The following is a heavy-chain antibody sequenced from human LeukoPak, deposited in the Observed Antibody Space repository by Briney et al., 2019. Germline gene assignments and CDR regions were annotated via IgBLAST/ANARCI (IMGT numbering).Heavy chain of an antibody. V-gene: IGHV3-23*01. Sequence: GSLRLSCATSGFTFSTYSMSWVRQALGKGLEWVSAISGSAASTYHADSVKGRFTISRDNSKNTLYLQMNSLRAEGTALYYCAKEVPCSSTSCFSPALDYWGQGTLVTVSS. J-gene: IGHJ4*02. CDR1: GFTFSTYS. CDR3: AKEVPCSSTSCFSPALDY. CDR2: ISGSAAST. D-gene: IGHD2-2*01.